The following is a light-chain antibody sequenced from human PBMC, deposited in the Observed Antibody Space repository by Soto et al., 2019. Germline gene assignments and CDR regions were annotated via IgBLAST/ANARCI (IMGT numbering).Light chain of an antibody. J-gene: IGKJ5*01. CDR2: GAS. CDR3: QHYNDWSA. V-gene: IGKV3-15*01. Sequence: EIVMTQSPASLSVSPGERATLSCRASQSVSSNLAWYQHKPGQAPRLLISGASTRATGIPARFSGSGSGTEFTLTIGSLQSEDFAVYYCQHYNDWSAFGQGTRLEIK. CDR1: QSVSSN.